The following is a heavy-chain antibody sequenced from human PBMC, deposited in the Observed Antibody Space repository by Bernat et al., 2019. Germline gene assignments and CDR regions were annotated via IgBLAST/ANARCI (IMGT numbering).Heavy chain of an antibody. CDR1: GYTFTGYY. D-gene: IGHD3-22*01. CDR2: INPNSGGT. J-gene: IGHJ4*02. Sequence: QVQLVQSGAEVKKPGASVKVSCKASGYTFTGYYMHWVRQAPGQGLEWMGWINPNSGGTNYAQKFQGWVTMTRDTSIRTAYMELSRLRSDDTAVYYCARMTYYYDSSGYSPYFDYWGQGPLVTVSS. CDR3: ARMTYYYDSSGYSPYFDY. V-gene: IGHV1-2*04.